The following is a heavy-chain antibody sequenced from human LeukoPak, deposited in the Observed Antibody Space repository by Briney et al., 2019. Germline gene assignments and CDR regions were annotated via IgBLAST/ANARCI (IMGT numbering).Heavy chain of an antibody. D-gene: IGHD1-26*01. V-gene: IGHV1-18*01. CDR2: ISVYNGNT. CDR1: GYSFTSYG. J-gene: IGHJ4*02. CDR3: ARRRGGYYESDY. Sequence: ASVKFSCKASGYSFTSYGISWVRQAPGQGLEWMGWISVYNGNTNYAQNLQGRVTMTTDTSTNTAYMELRSLRSDDTAVYYCARRRGGYYESDYWGQGTLVTVSS.